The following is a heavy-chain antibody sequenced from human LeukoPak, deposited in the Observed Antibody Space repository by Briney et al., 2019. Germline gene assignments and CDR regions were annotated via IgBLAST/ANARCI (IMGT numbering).Heavy chain of an antibody. V-gene: IGHV2-5*02. J-gene: IGHJ5*02. D-gene: IGHD1-26*01. CDR2: IYWDDDK. CDR3: AHRQGGSYGHNWFDP. CDR1: GFSLSTRAVG. Sequence: GSGPTLVNPTQTLTLTCTFSGFSLSTRAVGGGWIRQPPGKALEWLTLIYWDDDKSYSPSLKSRLTITNDTSKNQMLLKMNNIDPVDTATYYCAHRQGGSYGHNWFDPWGEGTLVTVSS.